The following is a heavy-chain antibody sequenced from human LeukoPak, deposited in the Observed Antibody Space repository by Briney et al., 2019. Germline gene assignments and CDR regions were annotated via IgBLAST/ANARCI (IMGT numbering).Heavy chain of an antibody. CDR2: ICGSGGSR. D-gene: IGHD1-26*01. V-gene: IGHV3-23*01. CDR3: AKIRVGATMKFDS. J-gene: IGHJ4*02. CDR1: GFTFSSYA. Sequence: PGGSLRLSCAASGFTFSSYAMSWVRQAPGEELEWVSAICGSGGSRYYADSVKGRFTISRDNSKNTLYLQMNSLRAEDTAVYYCAKIRVGATMKFDSWGQGTLVTVSS.